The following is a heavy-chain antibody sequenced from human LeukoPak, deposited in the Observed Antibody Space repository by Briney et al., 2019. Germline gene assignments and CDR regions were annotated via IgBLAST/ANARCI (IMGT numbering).Heavy chain of an antibody. CDR2: IWYDGSNK. J-gene: IGHJ4*02. V-gene: IGHV3-33*01. CDR1: GFTFSSYG. CDR3: ARAVIPAALDY. Sequence: PGGSLRLSCAASGFTFSSYGMHWVRQAPGKGLEWVAVIWYDGSNKYYADSVKGRFTISRDNSKNTLYLQMNSLRAEDTAVYYCARAVIPAALDYWGQGTLVTVSS. D-gene: IGHD2-2*01.